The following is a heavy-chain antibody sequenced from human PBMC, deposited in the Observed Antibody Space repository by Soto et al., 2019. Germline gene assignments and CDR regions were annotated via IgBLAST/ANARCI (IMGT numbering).Heavy chain of an antibody. V-gene: IGHV4-30-4*01. D-gene: IGHD1-20*01. CDR3: ARGKVYSY. Sequence: PSETLSLTCTVSGGSISSGDYYWSWIRQPPGEGLEWIGYIYHSGYTYYSPSLKSRVIMSIDTSKNQFSLKLSSVTAADTAVYYCARGKVYSYWGQGTLVTAPQ. CDR1: GGSISSGDYY. CDR2: IYHSGYT. J-gene: IGHJ4*02.